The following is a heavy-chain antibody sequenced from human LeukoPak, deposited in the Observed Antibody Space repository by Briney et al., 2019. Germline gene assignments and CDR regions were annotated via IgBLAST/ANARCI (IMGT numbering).Heavy chain of an antibody. V-gene: IGHV4-59*08. CDR1: GGSISRNY. J-gene: IGHJ4*02. CDR2: IYYSGRT. Sequence: SETLSLTCTVSGGSISRNYWSWIRQPPGKGLEWVGYIYYSGRTNYNPSLKSRVTISVDTSKNQFSLKLSSVTAADTAVYYCARGLNSGCFLFDYRAREPWSPSPQ. CDR3: ARGLNSGCFLFDY. D-gene: IGHD1-26*01.